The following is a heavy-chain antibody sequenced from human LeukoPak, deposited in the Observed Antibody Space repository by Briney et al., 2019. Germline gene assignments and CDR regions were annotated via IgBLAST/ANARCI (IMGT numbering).Heavy chain of an antibody. J-gene: IGHJ5*02. CDR3: AREHGGGSWFDP. CDR2: INPNSGGT. CDR1: GYTFTSYY. D-gene: IGHD3-16*01. Sequence: ASVKVSCKASGYTFTSYYMHWVRQAPGQGLEWMGWINPNSGGTNYAQKFQGRVTMTRDTSISTAYMELSRLRSDDTAVYYCAREHGGGSWFDPWGQGTLVTVSS. V-gene: IGHV1-2*02.